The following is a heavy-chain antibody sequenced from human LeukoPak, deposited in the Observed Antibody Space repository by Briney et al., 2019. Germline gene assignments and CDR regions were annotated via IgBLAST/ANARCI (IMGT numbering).Heavy chain of an antibody. Sequence: GSSVKVSCKASGGTFSSYTISWVRQAPGQGLEWMGRIIPILGIANYAQKFQGRVTITADKSTSTAYMELSSLRSEDTAVYYCAIRITMVRGVIPQTSSDYRGQGTLVTVSS. V-gene: IGHV1-69*02. CDR3: AIRITMVRGVIPQTSSDY. D-gene: IGHD3-10*01. J-gene: IGHJ4*02. CDR2: IIPILGIA. CDR1: GGTFSSYT.